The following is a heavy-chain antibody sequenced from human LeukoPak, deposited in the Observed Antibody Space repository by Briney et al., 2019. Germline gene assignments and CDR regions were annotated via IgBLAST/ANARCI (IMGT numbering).Heavy chain of an antibody. V-gene: IGHV4-34*01. CDR2: INHSGST. CDR3: ARGPDSSGAGY. CDR1: GGSFSGYY. D-gene: IGHD3-22*01. Sequence: KPSETLSLTCAVYGGSFSGYYWSWIRQPPGKGLEWIGEINHSGSTNYNPSLKSRVTISVDTSKNQFSLKLSSVTAADTAVYYCARGPDSSGAGYWGQGTLVTVSS. J-gene: IGHJ4*02.